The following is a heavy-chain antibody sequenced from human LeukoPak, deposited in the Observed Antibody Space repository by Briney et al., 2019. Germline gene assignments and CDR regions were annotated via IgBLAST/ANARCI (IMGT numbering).Heavy chain of an antibody. D-gene: IGHD3-22*01. CDR1: GYSFTNYW. CDR3: ARLDSRGYSEY. J-gene: IGHJ4*02. Sequence: GESLKISCQGSGYSFTNYWISWVHSMTGKGLEWMGRIDPSDSYTTYSPSFQGHVTISTDKSISTAYLQWSSLKASDTAMYYCARLDSRGYSEYWGQGTLVTVSS. CDR2: IDPSDSYT. V-gene: IGHV5-10-1*01.